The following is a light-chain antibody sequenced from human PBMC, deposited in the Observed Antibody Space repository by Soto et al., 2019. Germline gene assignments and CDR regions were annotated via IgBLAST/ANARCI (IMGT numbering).Light chain of an antibody. V-gene: IGKV3-11*01. CDR3: KQSSNWPPLYT. Sequence: EIVVTQSPATLSLTPGDRATLSCRASQSVSSYLAWYQQKPGQAPRLLIYDASNRATGIPARFSGSGSGTDFTLTISSLEPEDFAVYYCKQSSNWPPLYTFGQGTKLEIK. CDR2: DAS. J-gene: IGKJ2*01. CDR1: QSVSSY.